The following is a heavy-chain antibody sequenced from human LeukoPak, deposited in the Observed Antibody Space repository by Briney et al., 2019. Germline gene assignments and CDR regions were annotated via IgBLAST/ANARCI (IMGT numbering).Heavy chain of an antibody. CDR1: GYTFTGYY. J-gene: IGHJ4*02. V-gene: IGHV1-2*02. D-gene: IGHD3-10*01. Sequence: ASVKVSCKASGYTFTGYYMHWVRQAPGQRLEWMGWINPNSGGTNYAQKFQGRVTMTRDTSISTAHMELSRLRSDDTAVYYCARDRVLLWFGDKFNFDYWGQGTLVTVSS. CDR2: INPNSGGT. CDR3: ARDRVLLWFGDKFNFDY.